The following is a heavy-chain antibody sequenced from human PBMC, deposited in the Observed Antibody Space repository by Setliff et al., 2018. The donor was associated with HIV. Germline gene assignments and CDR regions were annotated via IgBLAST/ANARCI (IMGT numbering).Heavy chain of an antibody. V-gene: IGHV4-61*02. D-gene: IGHD5-18*01. CDR2: FTNRGST. CDR1: GGSMNSENNH. J-gene: IGHJ4*02. CDR3: ARDPPDGYGHFDY. Sequence: SETLSLTCTVSGGSMNSENNHWGWFRQPAGKGLEWIGRFTNRGSTDYNPSLKSRVTISIDRSRNQFSLKLSAVTAADTAVYFCARDPPDGYGHFDYWGQGALVTVSS.